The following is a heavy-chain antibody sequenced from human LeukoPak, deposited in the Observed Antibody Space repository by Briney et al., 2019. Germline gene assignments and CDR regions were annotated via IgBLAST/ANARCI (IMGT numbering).Heavy chain of an antibody. J-gene: IGHJ4*02. CDR1: GYSISSGYY. Sequence: SETLSLTCAVSGYSISSGYYWGWVRQPPGKGLEWVGSIYLRGTTFYNPSLNSRVTVSADTSRNQFSLKLTSVTAADTAVYYCATERGGRPIDHWGQGTLVTVSS. CDR3: ATERGGRPIDH. CDR2: IYLRGTT. V-gene: IGHV4-38-2*01. D-gene: IGHD1-26*01.